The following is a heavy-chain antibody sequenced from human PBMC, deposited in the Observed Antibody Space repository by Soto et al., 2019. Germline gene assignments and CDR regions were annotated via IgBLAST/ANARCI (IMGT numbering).Heavy chain of an antibody. J-gene: IGHJ6*02. CDR2: IWYDGSNK. Sequence: PGGSLRLSCAASGFTFSSYGMHWVRQAPGKRLEWVAVIWYDGSNKYYADSVKGRFTISRDNSKNTLYLQMNSLRAEDTAVYYCASQYYYDSSGYYYYYYGMDVWGQGTTVTVSS. D-gene: IGHD3-22*01. CDR1: GFTFSSYG. CDR3: ASQYYYDSSGYYYYYYGMDV. V-gene: IGHV3-33*01.